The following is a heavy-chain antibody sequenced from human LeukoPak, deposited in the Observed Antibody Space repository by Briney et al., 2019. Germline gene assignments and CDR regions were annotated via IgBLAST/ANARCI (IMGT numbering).Heavy chain of an antibody. J-gene: IGHJ4*02. CDR1: GFTFSSYW. V-gene: IGHV3-7*01. CDR3: ARDSDYFSFDY. Sequence: PGGSLRLSCAASGFTFSSYWMSWVRQAPGKGLEWVANIKQDGSEKYYVDSVKGRFTISRDNSKNTLYLQMNSLRAEDTAVYYCARDSDYFSFDYWGQGTLVTVSS. D-gene: IGHD2/OR15-2a*01. CDR2: IKQDGSEK.